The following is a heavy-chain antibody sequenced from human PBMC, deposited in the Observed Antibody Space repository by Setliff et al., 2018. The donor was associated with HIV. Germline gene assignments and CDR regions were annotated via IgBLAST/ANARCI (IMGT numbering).Heavy chain of an antibody. Sequence: PGGSLRLSCAASGFTFSSYEMNWVRQAPGKGLEWVSYISSSGSTIYYADSVKGRFTISRDNAKNSLFLQMNSLRAGDTAVYYCASIELAAMVPVDYWGQGTLVTVSS. CDR2: ISSSGSTI. CDR3: ASIELAAMVPVDY. D-gene: IGHD5-18*01. CDR1: GFTFSSYE. V-gene: IGHV3-48*03. J-gene: IGHJ4*02.